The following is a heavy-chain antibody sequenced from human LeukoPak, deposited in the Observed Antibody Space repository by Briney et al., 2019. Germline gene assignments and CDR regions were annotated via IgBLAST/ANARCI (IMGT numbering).Heavy chain of an antibody. J-gene: IGHJ4*02. CDR1: GGSISIISSSTYY. CDR2: LYYGENS. Sequence: PSETLPLTCTVSGGSISIISSSTYYWGWIRQAPGKGLEWIGSLYYGENSHYNPSLKSRATLSVDTSNNQFSLKLTSVTAADAAVYFCARQLPTAAADTRGYFDYWDQGTVVTVSS. V-gene: IGHV4-39*01. CDR3: ARQLPTAAADTRGYFDY. D-gene: IGHD6-25*01.